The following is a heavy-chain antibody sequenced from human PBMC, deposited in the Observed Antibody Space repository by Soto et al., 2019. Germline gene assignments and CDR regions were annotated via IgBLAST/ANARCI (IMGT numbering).Heavy chain of an antibody. CDR3: ARDRKGYSGSDYRYYYYGMDV. D-gene: IGHD1-26*01. CDR2: ISAYNGNT. V-gene: IGHV1-18*01. CDR1: GYTFTSYG. Sequence: QVQLVQSGAEVKKPGASVKVSCKASGYTFTSYGISWVRQAPGQGLEWMGWISAYNGNTNYAQKLQGRVTRTTATSTSTAYMELRSLRSDDTGVYYCARDRKGYSGSDYRYYYYGMDVWGQGTTVTVSS. J-gene: IGHJ6*02.